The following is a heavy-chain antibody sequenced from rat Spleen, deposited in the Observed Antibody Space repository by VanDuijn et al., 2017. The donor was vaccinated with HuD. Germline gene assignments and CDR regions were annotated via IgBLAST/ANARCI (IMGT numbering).Heavy chain of an antibody. V-gene: IGHV5-19*01. J-gene: IGHJ2*01. Sequence: EVQLVETGGGLVQPGRSLKLSCVASGFTFSSYWMYWIRQAPTKGLEWVASISPSGYSTYYRDSMKGRFTVSRDNAKSTLYLQMDSLRSEDTATYYCARRHYGYTDYFDFWGQGVMVTVSP. D-gene: IGHD1-9*01. CDR3: ARRHYGYTDYFDF. CDR1: GFTFSSYW. CDR2: ISPSGYST.